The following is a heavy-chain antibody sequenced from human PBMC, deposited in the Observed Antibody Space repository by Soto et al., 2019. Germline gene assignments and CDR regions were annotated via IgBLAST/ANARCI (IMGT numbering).Heavy chain of an antibody. Sequence: SVKVSCKASGGTFSSYAISWVRQAPGQGLEWMGGIIPIFGTANYAQKFQGRVTITADESTSTAYMELSSLRSEDTAVYYCARSVMIFGVVTPYYYDMDVWGQGTTVTVSS. CDR1: GGTFSSYA. CDR2: IIPIFGTA. D-gene: IGHD3-3*01. V-gene: IGHV1-69*13. J-gene: IGHJ6*02. CDR3: ARSVMIFGVVTPYYYDMDV.